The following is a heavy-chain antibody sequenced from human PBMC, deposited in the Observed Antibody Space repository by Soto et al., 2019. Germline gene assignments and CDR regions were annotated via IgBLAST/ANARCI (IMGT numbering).Heavy chain of an antibody. CDR1: GFTFSDYY. Sequence: QVQLVESGGGLVKPGGSLRLSCAASGFTFSDYYMSWIRQAPGKGLEWVSYISSSGSTIYYADSVKGRFTISRDNAKTSCFWKITTLGAEDPAVYYWAGGGRHRPGRDVGAQGTPVPVS. D-gene: IGHD3-16*01. CDR2: ISSSGSTI. CDR3: AGGGRHRPGRDV. V-gene: IGHV3-11*01. J-gene: IGHJ6*02.